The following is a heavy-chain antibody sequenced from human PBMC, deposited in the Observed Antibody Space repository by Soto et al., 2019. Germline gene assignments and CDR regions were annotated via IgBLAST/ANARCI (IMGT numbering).Heavy chain of an antibody. D-gene: IGHD3-22*01. CDR2: ISFDGTNK. CDR3: AREMIPMIMGGMSAMDV. CDR1: KFPFASYV. Sequence: QVQLVESGGGVVQPERSQRLSCTDSKFPFASYVMHWVRQAPGEGLEWVALISFDGTNKYYADSVKGRFTISRDNSKNTMYLQMNSLRPEDTAVYYCAREMIPMIMGGMSAMDVWGQGTTVTVS. J-gene: IGHJ6*02. V-gene: IGHV3-30*01.